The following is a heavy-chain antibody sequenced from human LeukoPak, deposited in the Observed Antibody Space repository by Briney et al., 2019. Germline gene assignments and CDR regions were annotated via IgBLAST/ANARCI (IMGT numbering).Heavy chain of an antibody. CDR3: ARDSPAYDFTDY. CDR1: GDTFSSYA. J-gene: IGHJ4*02. Sequence: SVKVSCKASGDTFSSYAISWVRQAPGQGLEWMGRIIPIFGTANYAQKFQGRVTITTDESTSTAYMELSSLRSEDTAVYYCARDSPAYDFTDYWGQGTLVTVSS. CDR2: IIPIFGTA. D-gene: IGHD3-3*01. V-gene: IGHV1-69*05.